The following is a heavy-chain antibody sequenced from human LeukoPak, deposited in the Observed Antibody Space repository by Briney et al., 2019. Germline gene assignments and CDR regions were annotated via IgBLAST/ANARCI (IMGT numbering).Heavy chain of an antibody. J-gene: IGHJ5*02. CDR3: ARRIVAGATNSHWFDP. CDR2: IYHSGST. Sequence: SETLSLTCTVSGYSISSGYYWGWIRQPPGKGLEWIGSIYHSGSTYYNPSPKSRVTISVDTSKNQFSLKVRSATAADTAVYFCARRIVAGATNSHWFDPWGQGTLVTVSS. V-gene: IGHV4-38-2*02. D-gene: IGHD2-21*01. CDR1: GYSISSGYY.